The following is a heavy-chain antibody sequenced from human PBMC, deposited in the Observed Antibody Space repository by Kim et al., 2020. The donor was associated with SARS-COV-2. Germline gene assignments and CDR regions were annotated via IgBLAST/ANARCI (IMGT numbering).Heavy chain of an antibody. Sequence: ASVKVSCKASGYTFTSYGISWVRQAPGQGLEWMGWISAYNGNTNYAQKLQGRVTMTTDTSTSTAYMELRSLRSDDTAVYYCARDLRARITMVRGALGFDYWGQGTLVTVSS. V-gene: IGHV1-18*01. D-gene: IGHD3-10*01. J-gene: IGHJ4*02. CDR3: ARDLRARITMVRGALGFDY. CDR2: ISAYNGNT. CDR1: GYTFTSYG.